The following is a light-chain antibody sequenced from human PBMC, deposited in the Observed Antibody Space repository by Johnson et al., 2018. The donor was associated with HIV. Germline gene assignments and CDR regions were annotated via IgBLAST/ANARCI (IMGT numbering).Light chain of an antibody. Sequence: QAVLTQPPSVSAAPGQKVTISCSGSTSNIGYNFVSWYQHLPGTAPKLLVYDNSKRPSGIPDRFSATKSGTSATLGITGLQTGDEAAYYCGTWDSSLSAGGYVFGTGTKVTVL. J-gene: IGLJ1*01. V-gene: IGLV1-51*01. CDR3: GTWDSSLSAGGYV. CDR2: DNS. CDR1: TSNIGYNF.